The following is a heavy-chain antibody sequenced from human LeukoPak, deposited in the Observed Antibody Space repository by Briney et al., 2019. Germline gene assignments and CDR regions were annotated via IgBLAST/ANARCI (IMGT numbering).Heavy chain of an antibody. J-gene: IGHJ4*02. CDR1: GGSFSGYY. CDR3: ARVVVVAARG. D-gene: IGHD2-15*01. V-gene: IGHV4-34*01. CDR2: INRSGST. Sequence: PSETLSLTCAVYGGSFSGYYWSWIRQPPGKGLEWIGEINRSGSTNCNPSLKSRVTISVDTSKNQFSLKLSSVTAADTAVYYCARVVVVAARGWGQGTLVTVSS.